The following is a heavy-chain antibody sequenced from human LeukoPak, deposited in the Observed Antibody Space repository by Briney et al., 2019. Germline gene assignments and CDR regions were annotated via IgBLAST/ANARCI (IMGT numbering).Heavy chain of an antibody. CDR2: IYYSGST. J-gene: IGHJ5*02. CDR3: ARRRLRGRDNWFDP. V-gene: IGHV4-59*08. Sequence: ETLSLTCTVSGGSISSYYWSWIRQPPGKGLEWIGYIYYSGSTNYNPSLKSRVTISVDTSKNQFSLKLSSVTAADTAVYYCARRRLRGRDNWFDPWGQGTLVTASS. CDR1: GGSISSYY. D-gene: IGHD2-15*01.